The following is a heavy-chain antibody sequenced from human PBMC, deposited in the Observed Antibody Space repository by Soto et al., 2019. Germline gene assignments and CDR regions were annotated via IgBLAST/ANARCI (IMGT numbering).Heavy chain of an antibody. CDR2: ITGSGSST. CDR1: GFTFRRYD. D-gene: IGHD3-3*01. Sequence: GGSLRLSCAASGFTFRRYDMNWVRQAPGKGLEWVSFITGSGSSTYNAESVKGRFTISRDNSRNTLYLQMNSLRAEDTAVYYCAKESSNYPYFAYWGQGTLVTVSS. V-gene: IGHV3-23*01. J-gene: IGHJ4*02. CDR3: AKESSNYPYFAY.